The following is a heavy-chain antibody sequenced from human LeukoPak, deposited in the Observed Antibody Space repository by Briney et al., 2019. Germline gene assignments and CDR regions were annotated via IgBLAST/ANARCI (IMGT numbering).Heavy chain of an antibody. J-gene: IGHJ1*01. D-gene: IGHD2-15*01. CDR3: AQSGTLYSPYDF. CDR2: ISDDVATT. CDR1: GFTFNNYA. Sequence: QTGGSLRLSCVASGFTFNNYAMHWVRQAPGKGLEWVSSISDDVATTYYADSVKGRLTTSRDKSKNTLYLQMNSLRADDTAVYYCAQSGTLYSPYDFGARGALV. V-gene: IGHV3-23*01.